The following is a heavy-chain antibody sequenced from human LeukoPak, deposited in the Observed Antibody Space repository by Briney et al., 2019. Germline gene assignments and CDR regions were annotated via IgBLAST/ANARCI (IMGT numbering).Heavy chain of an antibody. CDR3: AREAGTEFDP. D-gene: IGHD3-10*01. Sequence: SETLSLTCTVSGGSISSYYWSWIRQPAGKGLEWIGYIYYSGSTYYNPSLKSRVTISVDTSKNQFSLKLSSVTAADTAVYYCAREAGTEFDPWGQGTLVTVSS. V-gene: IGHV4-59*06. CDR2: IYYSGST. J-gene: IGHJ5*02. CDR1: GGSISSYY.